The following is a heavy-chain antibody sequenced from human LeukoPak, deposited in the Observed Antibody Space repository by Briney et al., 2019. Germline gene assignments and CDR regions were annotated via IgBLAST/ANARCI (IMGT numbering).Heavy chain of an antibody. CDR3: AREKNDYGDYDPPDY. CDR1: GYTFTSYG. Sequence: ASVNVSCKASGYTFTSYGISWVRQAPGQGLEWMGWISAYNGNTNYAQKLQGRVTMTTDTSTSTAYMELRSLRSDDTAVYYCAREKNDYGDYDPPDYWGQGTLVTVSS. V-gene: IGHV1-18*01. J-gene: IGHJ4*02. D-gene: IGHD4-17*01. CDR2: ISAYNGNT.